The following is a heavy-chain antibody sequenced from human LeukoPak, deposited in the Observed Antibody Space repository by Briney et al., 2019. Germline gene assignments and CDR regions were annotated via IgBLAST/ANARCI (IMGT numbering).Heavy chain of an antibody. CDR1: GGSFSGYY. J-gene: IGHJ4*02. D-gene: IGHD6-13*01. Sequence: SDTLSLTCAVYGGSFSGYYWSWIRQPPGKGLEWIGEINHSGSTNYNPSLKSRVTISVDTYKNQFSLKLSSVTAADTAVYYCARNGRIAAARFYYWGQGTLVTVSS. CDR2: INHSGST. V-gene: IGHV4-34*01. CDR3: ARNGRIAAARFYY.